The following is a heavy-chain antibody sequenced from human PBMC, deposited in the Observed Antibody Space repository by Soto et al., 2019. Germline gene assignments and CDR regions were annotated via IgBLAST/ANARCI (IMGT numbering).Heavy chain of an antibody. CDR2: MNPNSGNT. D-gene: IGHD3-3*01. Sequence: QVQLVQSGAEVKKPGASVKVSCKPSGYTFTSYDINWVRQATGQGPEWMGWMNPNSGNTGYAQKFQGRVTMTRNTSIITVYMELSSLIYEDTDVYYCARPRSGSYDYGMDVWGQGTADTVSS. V-gene: IGHV1-8*01. CDR3: ARPRSGSYDYGMDV. CDR1: GYTFTSYD. J-gene: IGHJ6*02.